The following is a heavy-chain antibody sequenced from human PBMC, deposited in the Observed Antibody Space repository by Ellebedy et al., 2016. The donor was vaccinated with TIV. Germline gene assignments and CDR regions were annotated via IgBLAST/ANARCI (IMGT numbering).Heavy chain of an antibody. J-gene: IGHJ4*02. CDR1: GGSISSYY. CDR2: IYYSGST. Sequence: MPGGSLRLSCTVSGGSISSYYWSWIRQPPGKGLEWIGYIYYSGSTNYNPSLKSRVTISVDTSKNQFSLKLSSVTAADTAVYYCARGRTNWGIDYWGQGTLVTVSS. V-gene: IGHV4-59*01. CDR3: ARGRTNWGIDY. D-gene: IGHD7-27*01.